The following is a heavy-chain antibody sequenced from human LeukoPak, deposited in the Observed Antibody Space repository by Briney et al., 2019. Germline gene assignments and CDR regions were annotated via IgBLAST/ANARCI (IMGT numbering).Heavy chain of an antibody. Sequence: GESLKISCKGSGYKFPTYWIGWVRQMPGKGLEWMGIIYPDDSDTRYSPSLQGLVTISADKSISTAYLQWSSLKASDTAMYYCARHEGYCISSSCSDTFDIWGQGTMVTVSS. J-gene: IGHJ3*02. CDR1: GYKFPTYW. V-gene: IGHV5-51*01. CDR2: IYPDDSDT. CDR3: ARHEGYCISSSCSDTFDI. D-gene: IGHD2-2*01.